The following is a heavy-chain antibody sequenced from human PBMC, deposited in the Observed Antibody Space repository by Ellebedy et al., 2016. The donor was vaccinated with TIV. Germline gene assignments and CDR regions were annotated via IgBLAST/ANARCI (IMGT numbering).Heavy chain of an antibody. CDR2: IRSKAYGGTT. CDR1: GCTFGDYA. CDR3: TRGGCGGNCYAGFS. Sequence: GESLKISCTASGCTFGDYAMSCFRQPPGKGLERVRLIRSKAYGGTTEYAASVKGRFTISRDESKSIAYLQMNSLKTEDTAVYYCTRGGCGGNCYAGFSWGQGSLVTVSS. J-gene: IGHJ5*02. D-gene: IGHD2-21*02. V-gene: IGHV3-49*03.